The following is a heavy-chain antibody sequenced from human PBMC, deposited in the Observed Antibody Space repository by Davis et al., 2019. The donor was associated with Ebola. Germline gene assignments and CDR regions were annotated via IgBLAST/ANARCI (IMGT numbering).Heavy chain of an antibody. CDR2: ISWNSGSI. J-gene: IGHJ4*02. CDR3: AKDISYSSSGTDY. CDR1: GFTFSSYS. D-gene: IGHD6-6*01. Sequence: SLKISCAASGFTFSSYSMNWVRQAPGKGLEWVSGISWNSGSIGYADSVKGRFTISRDNAKNSLYLQMNSLRAEDTALYYCAKDISYSSSGTDYWGQGTLVTVSS. V-gene: IGHV3-9*01.